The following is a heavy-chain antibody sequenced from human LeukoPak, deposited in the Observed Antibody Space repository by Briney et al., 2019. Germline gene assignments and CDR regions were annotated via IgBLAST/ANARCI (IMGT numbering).Heavy chain of an antibody. CDR3: ARLGFRTGDNSLADY. D-gene: IGHD2-8*02. V-gene: IGHV4-59*08. Sequence: SETLSLTCTVSGGSISGYYWSWIRQPPGKWLECIGYIFYSGSPNYNPSFKSRVSISLDTAKSQFSLKLTSVTAADTAMYYCARLGFRTGDNSLADYWGRGTQVTVSS. CDR1: GGSISGYY. J-gene: IGHJ4*02. CDR2: IFYSGSP.